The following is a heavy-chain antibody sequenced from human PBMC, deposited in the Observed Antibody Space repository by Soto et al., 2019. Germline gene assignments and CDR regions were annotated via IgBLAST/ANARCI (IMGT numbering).Heavy chain of an antibody. CDR3: ASLIDLDY. CDR1: GGSFSGFY. Sequence: QVQLQQWGAGLLKPSETLSLTCAVYGGSFSGFYWSWIRQPPGKGLEWIGEINHSGSTNYNPSLKSRVTISVDTSKNQFSLKLSSVTAADTAVYYCASLIDLDYWGQGTLVTVSS. V-gene: IGHV4-34*01. J-gene: IGHJ4*02. D-gene: IGHD3-9*01. CDR2: INHSGST.